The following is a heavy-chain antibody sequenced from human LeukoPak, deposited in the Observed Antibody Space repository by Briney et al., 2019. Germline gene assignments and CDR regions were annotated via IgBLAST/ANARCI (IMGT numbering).Heavy chain of an antibody. V-gene: IGHV4-30-4*07. J-gene: IGHJ6*03. CDR2: IYYSGST. D-gene: IGHD3-3*01. CDR1: DGSISSGGYS. CDR3: ARAKGYYDFWSGYGPRYYYYYMDV. Sequence: SETLSLTCAVSDGSISSGGYSWSWIRQPPGKGLEWIGYIYYSGSTYYNPSLKSRVTISVDTSKNQFSLKLSSVTAADTAVYYCARAKGYYDFWSGYGPRYYYYYMDVWGKGTTVTVSS.